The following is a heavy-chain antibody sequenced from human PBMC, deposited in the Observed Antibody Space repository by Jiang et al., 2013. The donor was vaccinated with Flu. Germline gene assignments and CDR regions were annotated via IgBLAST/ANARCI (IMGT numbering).Heavy chain of an antibody. CDR3: ARYYYNSSGYVFDY. V-gene: IGHV5-51*03. CDR2: IYPGDSDT. CDR1: GYTFSSYW. D-gene: IGHD3-22*01. Sequence: GAEVKKPGESLKISCKGSGYTFSSYWIAWVRQMPGKGLEWMGSIYPGDSDTRYGPSFQGQVTISADKSISTAYLQWSSLKASDTAMYYCARYYYNSSGYVFDYWGQGTLVTVSS. J-gene: IGHJ4*02.